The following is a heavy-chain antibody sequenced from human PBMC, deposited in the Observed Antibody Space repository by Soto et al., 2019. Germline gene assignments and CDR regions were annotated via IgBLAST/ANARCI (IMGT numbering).Heavy chain of an antibody. V-gene: IGHV7-4-1*01. Sequence: ASVKVSCKASGYTFTSYAMNWVRQAPGQGLEWMGWINTNTGNPTYAQGFTGRFVFSLDTSVSTAYLQICSLKAEDTAVYYCASPGVTRGYYGMDVWGHGTTVTVSS. CDR3: ASPGVTRGYYGMDV. CDR2: INTNTGNP. CDR1: GYTFTSYA. D-gene: IGHD2-8*01. J-gene: IGHJ6*02.